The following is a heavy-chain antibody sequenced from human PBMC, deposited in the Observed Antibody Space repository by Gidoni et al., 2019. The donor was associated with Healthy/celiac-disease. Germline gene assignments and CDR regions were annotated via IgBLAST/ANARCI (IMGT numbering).Heavy chain of an antibody. CDR2: IIPIFGTA. D-gene: IGHD3-3*01. CDR3: ARAHSDFWRGPTEEGYYYYGMDV. J-gene: IGHJ6*02. CDR1: GGTCRSYA. Sequence: QVQLVQSGAEAKQPGYSVKVSCKASGGTCRSYALSWVRQAPGQGLEWMGGIIPIFGTANYAQKFQCRVTITADQSTSTAYMCLSSLRSEDTAVYYGARAHSDFWRGPTEEGYYYYGMDVWGQGTTVTVSS. V-gene: IGHV1-69*01.